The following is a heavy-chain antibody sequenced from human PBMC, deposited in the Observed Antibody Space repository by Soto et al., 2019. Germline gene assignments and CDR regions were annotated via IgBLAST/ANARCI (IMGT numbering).Heavy chain of an antibody. J-gene: IGHJ4*02. D-gene: IGHD2-21*01. Sequence: PGGSLRLSCAASGFTFSSDGMHWGRQSPGKGLEWVAVIWYDGNKKYYADSVNGRFTISSNNSKNTLYVQMTSLSAEATAIYYSARGLHSLFDYWGQGTLVTVSS. CDR1: GFTFSSDG. CDR3: ARGLHSLFDY. V-gene: IGHV3-33*01. CDR2: IWYDGNKK.